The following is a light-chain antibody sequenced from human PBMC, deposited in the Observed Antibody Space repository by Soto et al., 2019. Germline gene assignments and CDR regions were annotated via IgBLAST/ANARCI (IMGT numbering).Light chain of an antibody. Sequence: QSALTQPRSVSGSPGQSVTISCTGTSRDVGGYNYVSWYQQHPGKAPKLLIYDVTKRPSGVPDRFSASKSDNTASLTISGLQAEDEADYYCAAWDDSLNGRVFGGGTKLTVL. J-gene: IGLJ3*02. CDR1: SRDVGGYNY. CDR3: AAWDDSLNGRV. V-gene: IGLV2-11*01. CDR2: DVT.